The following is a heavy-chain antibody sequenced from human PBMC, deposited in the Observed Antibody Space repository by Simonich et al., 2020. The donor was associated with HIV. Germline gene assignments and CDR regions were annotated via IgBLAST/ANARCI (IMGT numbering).Heavy chain of an antibody. CDR3: ARSGGSSSDAFDI. V-gene: IGHV3-74*01. CDR2: IKSDGSST. Sequence: EVQLVESGGGLVQPGGSLRLSCAASGFTFSSYWMHWVRQAPGKGLVWVLRIKSDGSSTSYADSVKGRFTISRDNAKNTLYLQMNSLRAEDTAVYYCARSGGSSSDAFDIWGQGTMVTVSS. CDR1: GFTFSSYW. D-gene: IGHD6-6*01. J-gene: IGHJ3*02.